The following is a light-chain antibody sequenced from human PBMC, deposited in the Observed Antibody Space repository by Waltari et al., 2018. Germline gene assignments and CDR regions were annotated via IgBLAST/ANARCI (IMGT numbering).Light chain of an antibody. CDR3: SSFTTSSSWI. Sequence: QSALTPPASVSGSPGQSTTISCTGTIRAIGAYKHVPWYQQYPGQAPKLLIFDVSDRPPGVFDRFSGSKSGNTASLTISGLQAEDEADYYCSSFTTSSSWIFGGGTKLTVL. CDR2: DVS. J-gene: IGLJ2*01. V-gene: IGLV2-14*03. CDR1: IRAIGAYKH.